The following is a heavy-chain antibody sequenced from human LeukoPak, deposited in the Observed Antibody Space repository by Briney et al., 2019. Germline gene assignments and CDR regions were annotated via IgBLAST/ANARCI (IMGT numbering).Heavy chain of an antibody. J-gene: IGHJ3*02. D-gene: IGHD3-22*01. Sequence: PGGSLRLSCEASGSSFSMYWMAWVRQAPGKGLEWVANIKRDGSERHCLDSVRGRFTVSRDNAKNSLYLQLNSLRAEDTAVYFCARDTTYYESSAYYDSYDIWGQGTMVTVSS. CDR2: IKRDGSER. CDR1: GSSFSMYW. CDR3: ARDTTYYESSAYYDSYDI. V-gene: IGHV3-7*01.